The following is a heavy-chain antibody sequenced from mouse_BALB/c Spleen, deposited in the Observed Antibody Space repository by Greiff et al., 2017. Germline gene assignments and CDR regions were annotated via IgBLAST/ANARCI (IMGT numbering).Heavy chain of an antibody. Sequence: ELKLQESGAELVKPGASVKLSCTASGFNIKDTYMHWVKQRPEQGLEWIGRIDPANGNTKYDPKFQGKATITADTSSNTAYLQLSSLTSEDTAVYYCARWLLPPMDYWGQGTSVTVSS. D-gene: IGHD2-3*01. V-gene: IGHV14-3*02. CDR3: ARWLLPPMDY. J-gene: IGHJ4*01. CDR2: IDPANGNT. CDR1: GFNIKDTY.